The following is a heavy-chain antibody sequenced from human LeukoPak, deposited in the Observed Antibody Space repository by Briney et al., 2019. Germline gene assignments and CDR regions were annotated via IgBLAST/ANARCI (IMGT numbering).Heavy chain of an antibody. CDR3: ARLDCISDKCYNY. D-gene: IGHD2-15*01. V-gene: IGHV4-59*08. J-gene: IGHJ4*02. Sequence: PSETLSLTCIVSGDSIGTDYWSWIRQSPGKGLEWIGYINYSGSTEHNPSLKRRVTISVDRSKKQVSLKMTSVTAADTAVYYCARLDCISDKCYNYWGLGTLVTVSS. CDR2: INYSGST. CDR1: GDSIGTDY.